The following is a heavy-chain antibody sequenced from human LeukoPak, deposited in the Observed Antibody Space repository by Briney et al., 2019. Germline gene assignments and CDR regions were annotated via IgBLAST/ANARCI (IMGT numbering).Heavy chain of an antibody. CDR2: MWVWNDGSNE. Sequence: GGSLRLPCTASGFTFSNYGMHWVRQAPGKGLEWVAVMWVWNDGSNEYYADSVKGRFTIARDSSKNTLYLQMVSLRAEDTADYYCARDRFPHDDAHYGMDVWGQGTTVTVSS. V-gene: IGHV3-33*01. CDR3: ARDRFPHDDAHYGMDV. CDR1: GFTFSNYG. J-gene: IGHJ6*02. D-gene: IGHD3-16*01.